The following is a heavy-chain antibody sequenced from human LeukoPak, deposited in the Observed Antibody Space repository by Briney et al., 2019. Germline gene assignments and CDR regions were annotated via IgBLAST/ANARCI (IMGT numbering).Heavy chain of an antibody. Sequence: GGSLRLSCTAFGFTFGDYAMSWIRQAPGKGVEWVGFIRSKAYGETADYAASVKGRFTISRDDSKAIAYLQMNSLKTEDTAVYHCTRDRGAYNLYDYWGQGTLVTVSS. CDR1: GFTFGDYA. V-gene: IGHV3-49*03. CDR2: IRSKAYGETA. CDR3: TRDRGAYNLYDY. D-gene: IGHD1-1*01. J-gene: IGHJ4*02.